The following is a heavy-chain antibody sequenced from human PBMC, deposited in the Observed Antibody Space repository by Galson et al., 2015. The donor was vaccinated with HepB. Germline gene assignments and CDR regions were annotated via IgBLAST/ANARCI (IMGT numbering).Heavy chain of an antibody. J-gene: IGHJ6*02. CDR2: ISFDGSNK. Sequence: SLRLSCAASGFTFSSYGMHWVRQAPGKGLEWVAVISFDGSNKYYADSVKGRFTISRDNSKNTLYLQMNSLRAEDTAVYYCAKDQFPPGSGEPNREDYYFYGMDVWGQGTTVTVSS. CDR3: AKDQFPPGSGEPNREDYYFYGMDV. CDR1: GFTFSSYG. V-gene: IGHV3-30*18. D-gene: IGHD3-10*01.